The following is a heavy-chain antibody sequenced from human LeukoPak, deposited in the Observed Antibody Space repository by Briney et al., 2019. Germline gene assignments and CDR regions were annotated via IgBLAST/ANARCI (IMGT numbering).Heavy chain of an antibody. CDR2: INSRSSYI. CDR3: ARDYNDAFDI. V-gene: IGHV3-21*01. D-gene: IGHD1-1*01. CDR1: GFTFSNSN. J-gene: IGHJ3*02. Sequence: PGGSLRLSCVASGFTFSNSNMNWVRQAPGKGLEWVSSINSRSSYIYYADSVKGRFTISRDNANNSLYLQMNSLRADDTAVYYCARDYNDAFDIWGQGTMVTVSS.